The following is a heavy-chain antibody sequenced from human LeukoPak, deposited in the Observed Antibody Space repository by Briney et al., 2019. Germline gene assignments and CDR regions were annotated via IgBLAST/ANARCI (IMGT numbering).Heavy chain of an antibody. CDR2: ISYDGSNK. Sequence: GGSLRLSCAGSGFTFSSYGMHWVRQAPGKVLEWVEVISYDGSNKYYADSVKGRFTISRDNSKNTLYLQMNSLRAEDTAVYYCAKDSTTVTTCYYYYGIDVWGQRTSVTVSS. V-gene: IGHV3-30*18. CDR3: AKDSTTVTTCYYYYGIDV. J-gene: IGHJ6*02. CDR1: GFTFSSYG. D-gene: IGHD4-17*01.